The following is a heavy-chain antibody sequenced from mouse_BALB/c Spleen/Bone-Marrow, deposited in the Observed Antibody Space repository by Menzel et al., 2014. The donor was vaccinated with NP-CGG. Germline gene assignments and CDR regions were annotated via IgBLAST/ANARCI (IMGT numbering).Heavy chain of an antibody. Sequence: VKLVESGPGLVSPSQSLSITCTVSGFSLTGYGVNWVRQPPGKGLESLGLIWGDGSTDYNSALKSRLSISKDNSKSQVFLKMNIRQSEDTARYDCASNGGGAMDYWGQGTSVTVSS. CDR3: ASNGGGAMDY. J-gene: IGHJ4*01. CDR1: GFSLTGYG. CDR2: IWGDGST. V-gene: IGHV2-6-7*01.